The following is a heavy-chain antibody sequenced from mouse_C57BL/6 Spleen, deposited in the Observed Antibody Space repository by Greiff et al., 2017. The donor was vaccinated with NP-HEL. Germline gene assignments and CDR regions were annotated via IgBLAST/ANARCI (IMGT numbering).Heavy chain of an antibody. CDR3: ARRDIGSSYSNYAMDY. CDR2: ISYDGSN. J-gene: IGHJ4*01. CDR1: GYSITSGYY. V-gene: IGHV3-6*01. D-gene: IGHD1-1*01. Sequence: EVKLQESGPGLVKPSQSLSLTCSVTGYSITSGYYWNWIRQFPGNKLEWMGYISYDGSNNYNPSLKNRISITRDTSKNQFFLKLNSVTTEDTATYYCARRDIGSSYSNYAMDYWGQGTSVTVSS.